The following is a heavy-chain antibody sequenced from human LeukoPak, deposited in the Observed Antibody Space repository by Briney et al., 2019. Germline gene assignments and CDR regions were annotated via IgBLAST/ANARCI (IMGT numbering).Heavy chain of an antibody. V-gene: IGHV3-23*01. Sequence: GGSLRLSCAASGFTFSSYAMSWVRQAPVKGLEWVSAISGSGGSTYYADSVKGRFTISRDNSKNTLYLQMNSLRAEDTAVYYCAKEKGYSYGYAFENGMDVWGQGTTVTVSS. CDR2: ISGSGGST. CDR3: AKEKGYSYGYAFENGMDV. CDR1: GFTFSSYA. J-gene: IGHJ6*02. D-gene: IGHD5-18*01.